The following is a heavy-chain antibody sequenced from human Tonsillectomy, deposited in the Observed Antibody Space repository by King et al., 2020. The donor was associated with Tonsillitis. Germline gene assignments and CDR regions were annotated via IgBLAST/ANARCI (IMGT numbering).Heavy chain of an antibody. CDR1: GFSFDDYA. J-gene: IGHJ3*02. V-gene: IGHV3-9*01. CDR2: ISWNSGSI. CDR3: AKGSLRGYSSGWAVDI. Sequence: VQLVESGGGLVQPGRSLRLSCAASGFSFDDYAMHWVRQAPGKGLEWVSGISWNSGSIGYADSVKGRFTISRDNAKNSLYLQMNSLRAEDTAFYYCAKGSLRGYSSGWAVDIWVQGTMVTVSS. D-gene: IGHD6-19*01.